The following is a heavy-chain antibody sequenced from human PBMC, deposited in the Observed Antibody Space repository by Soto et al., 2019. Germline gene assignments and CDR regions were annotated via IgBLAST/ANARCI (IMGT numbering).Heavy chain of an antibody. CDR2: VHDSWGS. CDR1: GGSISNYY. V-gene: IGHV4-59*08. Sequence: QVPLQESGPGLVKPSETLSLSCTVSGGSISNYYWSWFRQTPGKGLEWIGYVHDSWGSNDNPSLKSRVAISLDTSKRQFSLKLPSVTATDSAVYYCSRQGFGALHGLVDVGGQGTTVTVSS. J-gene: IGHJ6*02. CDR3: SRQGFGALHGLVDV. D-gene: IGHD3-10*01.